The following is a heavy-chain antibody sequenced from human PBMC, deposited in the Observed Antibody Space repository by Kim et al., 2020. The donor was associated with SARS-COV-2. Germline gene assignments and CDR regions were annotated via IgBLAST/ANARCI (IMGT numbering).Heavy chain of an antibody. CDR2: IWYDVSNK. D-gene: IGHD6-13*01. CDR1: GFTFSSYG. V-gene: IGHV3-33*01. CDR3: ARDGSSSWYWNAFDI. Sequence: GGSLRLSCAASGFTFSSYGMHWVRQAPGKGLEWVAVIWYDVSNKYYADSVKGRFTISRDNSKNTLYLQMNSLRAEDTAVYYCARDGSSSWYWNAFDIWGPGTMVTVSS. J-gene: IGHJ3*02.